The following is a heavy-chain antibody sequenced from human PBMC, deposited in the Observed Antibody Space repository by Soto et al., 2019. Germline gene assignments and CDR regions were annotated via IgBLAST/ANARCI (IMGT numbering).Heavy chain of an antibody. D-gene: IGHD3-9*01. V-gene: IGHV4-59*01. J-gene: IGHJ5*02. CDR1: GGSISSYY. CDR3: ARGFDQVYRKEDILTGYYISWLDP. CDR2: IYYSGST. Sequence: PSETLSLTCTVSGGSISSYYWSWIRQPPGKGLEWIGYIYYSGSTNYNPSLKSRVTISVDTSKNQFSLKLSSVTAADTAVYYCARGFDQVYRKEDILTGYYISWLDPWGQGTLVTVSS.